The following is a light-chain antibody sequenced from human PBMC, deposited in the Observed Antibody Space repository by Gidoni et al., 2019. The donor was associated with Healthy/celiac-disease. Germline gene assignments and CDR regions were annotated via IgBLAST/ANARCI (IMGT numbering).Light chain of an antibody. CDR3: QQRSKWPPLT. CDR1: QSVSRY. V-gene: IGKV3-11*01. CDR2: DAS. Sequence: EIVFTQSPATLSLSPGERAPLSCRASQSVSRYLAWYQQKPGQAPRLLIYDASNRATGIPARFSGSGSGTEFTLTISSIEHEDFAVYYCQQRSKWPPLTFGGGTKVEIK. J-gene: IGKJ4*01.